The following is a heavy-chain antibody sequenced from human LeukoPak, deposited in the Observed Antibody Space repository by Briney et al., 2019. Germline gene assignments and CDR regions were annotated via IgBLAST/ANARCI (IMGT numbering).Heavy chain of an antibody. D-gene: IGHD1-26*01. CDR2: ISAYNGNT. Sequence: ASVKVSCKASGYTFTSYGISWVRQAPGQGLEWMGWISAYNGNTNYAQKLQGRVTMTTDTSTSTAYMELRSLRSDDTAVYYCARDLGFCANQCGSYLKDWGQGTLVTVSS. CDR3: ARDLGFCANQCGSYLKD. V-gene: IGHV1-18*01. J-gene: IGHJ4*02. CDR1: GYTFTSYG.